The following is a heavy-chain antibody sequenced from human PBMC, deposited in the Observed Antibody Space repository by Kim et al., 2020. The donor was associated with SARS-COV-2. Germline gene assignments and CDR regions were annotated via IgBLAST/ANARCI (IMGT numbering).Heavy chain of an antibody. J-gene: IGHJ4*02. Sequence: ASVKVSCKASGYTFTSYAMNWVRQAPGQGLEWMGWINTNTGNPTYAQGFTGRFVFSLDTSVSTAYLQISSLKAEDTAVYYCARGNPPQATVNPPTDYWGQGTLVTVSS. CDR1: GYTFTSYA. CDR3: ARGNPPQATVNPPTDY. D-gene: IGHD4-4*01. CDR2: INTNTGNP. V-gene: IGHV7-4-1*02.